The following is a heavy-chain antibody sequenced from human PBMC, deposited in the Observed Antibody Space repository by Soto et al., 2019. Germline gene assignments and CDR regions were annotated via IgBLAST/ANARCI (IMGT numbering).Heavy chain of an antibody. J-gene: IGHJ4*02. Sequence: GGSLRLSCAASGFTFSSYAMHWVRQAPGKGLEWVAVISYDGSNKCYADSVKGRFTISRDNSKNTLYLQMNSLRAEDTAVYYCATYSSSWYYFDYWGQGTLVTVSS. D-gene: IGHD6-13*01. V-gene: IGHV3-30-3*01. CDR1: GFTFSSYA. CDR2: ISYDGSNK. CDR3: ATYSSSWYYFDY.